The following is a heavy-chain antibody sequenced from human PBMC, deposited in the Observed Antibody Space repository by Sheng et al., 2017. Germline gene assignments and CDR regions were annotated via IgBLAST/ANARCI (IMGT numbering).Heavy chain of an antibody. Sequence: QLQLQESGPGLVKPSETLSLTCTVSGGSISVSNYYWAWIHQPPGKGLEWIGSIYYAGTTYYNPSLESRVTMSVDTSQNQFSLKLSSVTAADTAIYYCARDQGIYGDYPQFDFWGQGTLVTLFS. CDR3: ARDQGIYGDYPQFDF. CDR1: GGSISVSNYY. D-gene: IGHD4-17*01. CDR2: IYYAGTT. V-gene: IGHV4-39*07. J-gene: IGHJ4*02.